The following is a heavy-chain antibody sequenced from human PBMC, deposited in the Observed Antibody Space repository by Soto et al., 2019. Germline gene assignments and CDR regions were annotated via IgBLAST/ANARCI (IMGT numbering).Heavy chain of an antibody. CDR3: TRGYSSSWYPVRAFDY. D-gene: IGHD6-13*01. J-gene: IGHJ4*02. Sequence: PGGSLRLSCTASGFTFGDYAMSWVRQAPGKGLEWVGFIRSKAYGGTTEYAASVKGRFTISRDDSKSIAYLQMNSLKTEDTAVYYCTRGYSSSWYPVRAFDYWGQGTLVTVSS. CDR1: GFTFGDYA. CDR2: IRSKAYGGTT. V-gene: IGHV3-49*04.